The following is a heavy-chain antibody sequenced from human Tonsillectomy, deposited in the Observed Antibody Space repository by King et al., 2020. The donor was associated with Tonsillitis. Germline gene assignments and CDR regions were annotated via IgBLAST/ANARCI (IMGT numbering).Heavy chain of an antibody. Sequence: VQLQQWGAGLLKPSETLSLTCAVYGGSFSGYYWSWIRQPPGKGLEWIGEINHSGSTNYNPSLKSRVTISVDTSKNQFSLKLSSVTAADTAVYYCARAIAAPPLDMDVWGKGTTVTVSS. J-gene: IGHJ6*03. D-gene: IGHD6-6*01. V-gene: IGHV4-34*01. CDR1: GGSFSGYY. CDR3: ARAIAAPPLDMDV. CDR2: INHSGST.